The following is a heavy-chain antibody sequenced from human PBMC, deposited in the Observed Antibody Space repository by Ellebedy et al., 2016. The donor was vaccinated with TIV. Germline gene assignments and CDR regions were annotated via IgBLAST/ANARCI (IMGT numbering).Heavy chain of an antibody. V-gene: IGHV1-2*02. CDR2: INPNSGGT. J-gene: IGHJ5*02. CDR1: GYTFTSYG. CDR3: ARVLWFGELSLSGWFDP. D-gene: IGHD3-10*01. Sequence: AASVKVSCKASGYTFTSYGISWVRQAPGQGLEWMGWINPNSGGTNYAQKFQGRVTMTRDTSISIAYMELSRLRSDDTAVYYCARVLWFGELSLSGWFDPWGQGTLVTVSS.